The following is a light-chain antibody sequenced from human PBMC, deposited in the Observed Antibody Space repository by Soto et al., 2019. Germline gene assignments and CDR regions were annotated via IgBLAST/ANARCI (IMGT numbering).Light chain of an antibody. Sequence: QSALTQPASVSGSPGQSITISCTGTSSDVGNYNLVSWYQQYPGKAPKLMIYAASKRPSGVSNRFSGSESGDTASLTISGLQPEDEADYYCTSYARTTTLVFGGGTKLTVL. CDR3: TSYARTTTLV. CDR1: SSDVGNYNL. J-gene: IGLJ3*02. CDR2: AAS. V-gene: IGLV2-23*01.